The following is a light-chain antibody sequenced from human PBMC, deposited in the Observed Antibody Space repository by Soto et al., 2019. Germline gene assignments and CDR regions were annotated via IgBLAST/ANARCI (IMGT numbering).Light chain of an antibody. CDR1: SSDVGGYNY. CDR2: EVS. Sequence: QSALTQPASVSGSPGQSITISCTGTSSDVGGYNYVSWYQQHPGKAPKLMIYEVSNRPSGVSNRFSGSKSGNTASLTISGRQAEDEADYYCSSYTSSSTRVFGRGTQLSVL. V-gene: IGLV2-14*01. J-gene: IGLJ3*02. CDR3: SSYTSSSTRV.